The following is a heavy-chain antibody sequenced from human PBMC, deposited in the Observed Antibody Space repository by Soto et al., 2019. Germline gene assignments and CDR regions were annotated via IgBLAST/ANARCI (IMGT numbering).Heavy chain of an antibody. CDR3: ARVNPKYDYDSSGYPYYFDY. J-gene: IGHJ4*02. D-gene: IGHD3-22*01. Sequence: EVQLVESGGGLVQPGGSLRLSCAASGFTFSSYWMSWVRQAPGKGLEWVANIKQDGSEKYYVDSVKGRFTISRDNAKNSLYLQMNSLRAEDTAVYYCARVNPKYDYDSSGYPYYFDYWGQGTLVTVSS. V-gene: IGHV3-7*01. CDR1: GFTFSSYW. CDR2: IKQDGSEK.